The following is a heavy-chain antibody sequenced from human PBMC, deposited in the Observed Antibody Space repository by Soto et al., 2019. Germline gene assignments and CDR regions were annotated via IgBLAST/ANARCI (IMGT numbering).Heavy chain of an antibody. D-gene: IGHD1-1*01. Sequence: EVQLVESGGGLVQPGGSLRLSCAASGFTFSSYEMNWVRQAPGKGLKWVSYISSSGSTIYYADSVKGRFTISRDNAKNSLYLQMNSLRAEDTAVYYCGLLYKRGGMDVWGQGTTVTVSS. CDR2: ISSSGSTI. CDR3: GLLYKRGGMDV. CDR1: GFTFSSYE. V-gene: IGHV3-48*03. J-gene: IGHJ6*02.